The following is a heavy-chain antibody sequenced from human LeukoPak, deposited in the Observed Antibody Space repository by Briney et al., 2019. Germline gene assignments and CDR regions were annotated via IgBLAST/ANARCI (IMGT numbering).Heavy chain of an antibody. CDR1: GYTFTSYY. CDR3: ARDRRYCSGGSCYDGAFDI. J-gene: IGHJ3*02. D-gene: IGHD2-15*01. CDR2: INPSGGST. V-gene: IGHV1-46*01. Sequence: ASVKVSCKASGYTFTSYYIHWVRQAPGQGLEWMGIINPSGGSTTYAQNFQGRVTITADKSTSTAYMELSSLRSEDTAVYYCARDRRYCSGGSCYDGAFDIWGQGTMVTVSS.